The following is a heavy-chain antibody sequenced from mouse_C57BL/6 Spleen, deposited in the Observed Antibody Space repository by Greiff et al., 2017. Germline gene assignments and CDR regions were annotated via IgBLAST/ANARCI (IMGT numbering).Heavy chain of an antibody. D-gene: IGHD1-1*01. J-gene: IGHJ4*01. Sequence: QVQLQQPGAELVMPGASVKLSCKASGYTFTSYWMHWVKQRPGQGLEWIGEIDPSDSYTNYNQKFKSKSTLTVDNSSSTAYMPLSSLTSEDSAVYYCARPTVVATGAMDYWGQGTSVTVSS. CDR3: ARPTVVATGAMDY. V-gene: IGHV1-69*01. CDR1: GYTFTSYW. CDR2: IDPSDSYT.